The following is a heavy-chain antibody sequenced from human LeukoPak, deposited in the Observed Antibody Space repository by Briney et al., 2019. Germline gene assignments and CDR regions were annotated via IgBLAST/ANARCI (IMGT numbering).Heavy chain of an antibody. CDR3: ARDAGEYYDSSGYRHDY. D-gene: IGHD3-22*01. J-gene: IGHJ4*02. CDR1: GYTFTNYG. Sequence: SVKVSCKASGYTFTNYGISWVRQAPGQGLEWMGGIIPIFGTANYAQKFQGRVTITADESTSTAYMELSSLGSEDTAVYYCARDAGEYYDSSGYRHDYWGQGTLVTVSS. V-gene: IGHV1-69*13. CDR2: IIPIFGTA.